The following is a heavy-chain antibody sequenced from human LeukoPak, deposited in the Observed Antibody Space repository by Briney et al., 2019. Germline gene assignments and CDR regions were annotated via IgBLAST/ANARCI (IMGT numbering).Heavy chain of an antibody. J-gene: IGHJ5*02. Sequence: GESLKISXKGSGYSFTSYWIGWVRQMPGKGLEWIGIIYPGDSDTIYSPSFQGQVTISADKSISTAYLQWSSLKAPDTAMYYCARHSSIYGSGSGGFDPWGQGTLVTVSS. CDR2: IYPGDSDT. CDR1: GYSFTSYW. D-gene: IGHD3-10*01. CDR3: ARHSSIYGSGSGGFDP. V-gene: IGHV5-51*01.